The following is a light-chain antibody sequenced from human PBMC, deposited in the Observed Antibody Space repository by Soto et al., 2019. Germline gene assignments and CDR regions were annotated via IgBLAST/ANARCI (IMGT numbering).Light chain of an antibody. Sequence: DIQLTQSPSFLSASVGDSVTITCRASQVIGIYLAWYQQKPGKAPKLLISAASTLQSGVPSRFSGSGSGTEFTITISSLQPEDFDTYYCQQPGPYQQVAEGTRG. V-gene: IGKV1-9*01. CDR2: AAS. J-gene: IGKJ4*01. CDR1: QVIGIY. CDR3: QQPGPYQQ.